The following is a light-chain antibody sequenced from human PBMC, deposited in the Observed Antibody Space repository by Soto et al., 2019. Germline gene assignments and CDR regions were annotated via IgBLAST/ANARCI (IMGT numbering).Light chain of an antibody. CDR1: SSDVGGYYY. Sequence: QSALTQPRSVSGSPGQSVTISCTGTSSDVGGYYYVSWYQQHPGKAPKLMIYDVTKRPSGVPDRFSGSKSGNTASLTISGLQAEDEADYYGCSYAGRYTFVCGTGTKVTVL. CDR2: DVT. CDR3: CSYAGRYTFV. V-gene: IGLV2-11*01. J-gene: IGLJ1*01.